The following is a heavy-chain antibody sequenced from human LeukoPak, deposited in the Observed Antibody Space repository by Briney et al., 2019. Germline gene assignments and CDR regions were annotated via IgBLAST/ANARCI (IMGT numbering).Heavy chain of an antibody. Sequence: GGSLRLSCAASGFTFTCYSMNWVRQAPGKGLEWVSTISGGGGSTYYADSVKGRFTISRDNSKNTLYLQVNSLRAEDTAVYYCAKGGKWDVTPFDYWGQGTLVTVSS. J-gene: IGHJ4*02. CDR1: GFTFTCYS. V-gene: IGHV3-23*01. CDR3: AKGGKWDVTPFDY. D-gene: IGHD1-26*01. CDR2: ISGGGGST.